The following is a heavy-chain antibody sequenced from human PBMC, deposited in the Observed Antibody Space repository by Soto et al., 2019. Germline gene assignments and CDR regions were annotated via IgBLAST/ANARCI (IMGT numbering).Heavy chain of an antibody. V-gene: IGHV3-7*04. J-gene: IGHJ6*02. D-gene: IGHD4-17*01. CDR1: GFTFSRYW. Sequence: PGVSLRLSCAASGFTFSRYWMSWVRQAPGKGLEWVANIKQDGFEKYYVDSVKERFAISRDNAKNSLYLQMNSLRADGTAVYYCARGDYPFPYYYYGLDVWGLGTTVTVSS. CDR2: IKQDGFEK. CDR3: ARGDYPFPYYYYGLDV.